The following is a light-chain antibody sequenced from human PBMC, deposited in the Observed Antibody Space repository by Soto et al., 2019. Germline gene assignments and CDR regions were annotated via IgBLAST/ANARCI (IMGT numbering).Light chain of an antibody. J-gene: IGLJ1*01. V-gene: IGLV2-14*01. CDR2: DVS. CDR3: SSYTSTSTRV. Sequence: QSALTQPASLSGSPGQSITISCTGTSSDVGGYNYGSWYQQHPGKAPKLMIYDVSNRPSGVSNRFSGSKSGNTASLTISGLQADDEADYYCSSYTSTSTRVFGTGTKLTVL. CDR1: SSDVGGYNY.